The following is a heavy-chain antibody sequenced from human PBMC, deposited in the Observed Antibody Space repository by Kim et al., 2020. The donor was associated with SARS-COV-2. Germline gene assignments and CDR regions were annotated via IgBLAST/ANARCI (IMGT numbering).Heavy chain of an antibody. CDR2: MNPNSGNT. D-gene: IGHD2-21*01. Sequence: ASVKVSCKASGYTFTSYDINWVRQATGQGLEWMGWMNPNSGNTGYAQKFQGRVTMTRNTSISTAYMELSSLRSEDTAVYYCARCHLKMIVVVIAPRPYYYYMDVWGKGTTVTVSS. CDR1: GYTFTSYD. J-gene: IGHJ6*03. CDR3: ARCHLKMIVVVIAPRPYYYYMDV. V-gene: IGHV1-8*01.